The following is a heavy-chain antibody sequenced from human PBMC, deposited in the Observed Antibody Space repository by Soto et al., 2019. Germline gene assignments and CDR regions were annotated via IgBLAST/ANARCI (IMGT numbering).Heavy chain of an antibody. D-gene: IGHD5-12*01. V-gene: IGHV3-9*01. CDR3: TKGGYDLIYYFGIDV. J-gene: IGHJ6*02. CDR1: GFTFHEYA. Sequence: EVQLIESGGGWVQPGTSLRVSCAASGFTFHEYAMHWVRQAPGKGLEWVSGISSDGDTIAYADSVQGRFTDFRDNAKNSLYLQMNSLRAEDTALYYCTKGGYDLIYYFGIDVWGQGTTVTVSS. CDR2: ISSDGDTI.